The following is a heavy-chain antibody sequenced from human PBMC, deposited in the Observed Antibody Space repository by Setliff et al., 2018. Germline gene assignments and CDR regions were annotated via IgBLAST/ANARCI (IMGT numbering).Heavy chain of an antibody. V-gene: IGHV3-30-3*01. J-gene: IGHJ4*02. Sequence: PGGSLRLSCAASGFTISYYAIHWVRQAPGKGLEWVAVSRYAENYQYYADSVKGRFTISRDNSENTLYLQMNSLRPDDTAVYHCARSDCGSSGLDYWGQGTLVTVSS. CDR1: GFTISYYA. D-gene: IGHD2-15*01. CDR2: SRYAENYQ. CDR3: ARSDCGSSGLDY.